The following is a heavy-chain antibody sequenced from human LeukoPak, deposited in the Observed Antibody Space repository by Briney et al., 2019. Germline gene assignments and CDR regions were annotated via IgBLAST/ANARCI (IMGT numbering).Heavy chain of an antibody. CDR1: GYTFTSYA. J-gene: IGHJ4*02. V-gene: IGHV1-3*01. CDR2: INAGNGNT. CDR3: ARVAGRKYYYDSSGYLDY. Sequence: ASVKVSCKASGYTFTSYAMHWVRQAPGQRLEWMGWINAGNGNTKYSQKFQGRVTITRDTSASTAYMELSSLRSEDTAVYYCARVAGRKYYYDSSGYLDYWGQGTLVTVSS. D-gene: IGHD3-22*01.